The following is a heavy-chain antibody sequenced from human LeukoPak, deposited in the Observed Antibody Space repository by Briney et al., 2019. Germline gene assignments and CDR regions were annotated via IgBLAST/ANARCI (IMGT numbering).Heavy chain of an antibody. V-gene: IGHV1-69*04. CDR2: IIPILGIA. D-gene: IGHD3-22*01. J-gene: IGHJ3*02. CDR1: GGTFSSYA. CDR3: ARGRVFYDSSGYFPVAFYI. Sequence: SVTVSCKASGGTFSSYAISWVRQAPGQGLEWMGRIIPILGIANYAQKFQGRVTITADKSTSTAYMELSSLRSEDTAVYYCARGRVFYDSSGYFPVAFYIWGQGTMVTVSS.